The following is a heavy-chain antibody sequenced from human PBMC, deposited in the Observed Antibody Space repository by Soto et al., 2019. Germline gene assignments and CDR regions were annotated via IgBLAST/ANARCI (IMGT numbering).Heavy chain of an antibody. CDR2: ISYDGSNK. D-gene: IGHD3-22*01. Sequence: GGSLRLSCAASGFTFSSYAMHWVRQAPGKGLEWVAVISYDGSNKYYADSGKGRFTISRDNSKNTLYLQMNSLRAEDTAVYYCARDGNYYDSSGYLGEFDYWGQGTLVTVSS. J-gene: IGHJ4*02. CDR1: GFTFSSYA. CDR3: ARDGNYYDSSGYLGEFDY. V-gene: IGHV3-30-3*01.